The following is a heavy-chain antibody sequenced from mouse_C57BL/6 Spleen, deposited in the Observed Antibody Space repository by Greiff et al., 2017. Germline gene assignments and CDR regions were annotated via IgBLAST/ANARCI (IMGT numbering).Heavy chain of an antibody. Sequence: EVQLQQSGPELVKPGASVKIPCKASGYTFTDYNMDWVKQSHGKSLEWIGDINPNNGGTIYNQKFKGKATLTVDKSSSTAYMELRSLTSEDTAVYYCARSGTVNWYFDVWGTGTTVTVSS. CDR1: GYTFTDYN. V-gene: IGHV1-18*01. CDR2: INPNNGGT. CDR3: ARSGTVNWYFDV. J-gene: IGHJ1*03. D-gene: IGHD1-1*01.